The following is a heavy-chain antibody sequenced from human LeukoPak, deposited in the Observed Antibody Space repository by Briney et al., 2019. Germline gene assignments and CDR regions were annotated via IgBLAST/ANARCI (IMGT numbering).Heavy chain of an antibody. Sequence: GGSLRLSCAASGFTFSSYSMNWVRQAPGKGLEWVSSTSSSSSYIYYADSVKGRFTISRDNAKNSLYLQMNSLRAEDTAVYYCARVSILLWFGETGSSDYWGQGTLVTVSS. CDR1: GFTFSSYS. J-gene: IGHJ4*02. CDR3: ARVSILLWFGETGSSDY. CDR2: TSSSSSYI. V-gene: IGHV3-21*01. D-gene: IGHD3-10*01.